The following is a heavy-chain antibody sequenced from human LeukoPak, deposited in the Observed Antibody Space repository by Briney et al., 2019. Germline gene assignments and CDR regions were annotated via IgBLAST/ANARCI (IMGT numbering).Heavy chain of an antibody. J-gene: IGHJ3*02. CDR2: IKQDGSEK. V-gene: IGHV3-7*01. CDR3: AKMGEDSSGYLAFDI. CDR1: GFTFSSYW. Sequence: GGSLRLSCAASGFTFSSYWMSWVRQAPGKGLEWVANIKQDGSEKYYADSVKGRFTISRDNSKNTLYLQMNSLRAEDTAVYYCAKMGEDSSGYLAFDIWGQGTMVTVSS. D-gene: IGHD3-22*01.